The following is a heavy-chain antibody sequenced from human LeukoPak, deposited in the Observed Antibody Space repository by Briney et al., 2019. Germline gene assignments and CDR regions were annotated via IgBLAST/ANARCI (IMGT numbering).Heavy chain of an antibody. V-gene: IGHV1-8*03. CDR2: MNPNSGNT. D-gene: IGHD3-16*02. Sequence: GASVKVSCKASGYTFTSYDINWVRQATGQGLEWMGWMNPNSGNTGYAQKFQGRVTITADKSTSTAYMELSSLRSDDTAVYYCASTLWEFSFYRRNSYYFDYWGQGTLVTVSS. CDR3: ASTLWEFSFYRRNSYYFDY. J-gene: IGHJ4*02. CDR1: GYTFTSYD.